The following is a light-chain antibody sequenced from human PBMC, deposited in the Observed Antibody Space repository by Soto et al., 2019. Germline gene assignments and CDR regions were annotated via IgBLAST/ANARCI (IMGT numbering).Light chain of an antibody. CDR2: EVS. J-gene: IGLJ2*01. CDR1: SSDIGGYNY. Sequence: QSVLTQPASVSGSPGQSITISCAGTSSDIGGYNYVSWYQQHPGKAPKVMIYEVSNRPSGVSNRFSGSKSGNTASLTISGLQTEDEADYYCGSYASASLIFGGGTKVTVL. CDR3: GSYASASLI. V-gene: IGLV2-14*01.